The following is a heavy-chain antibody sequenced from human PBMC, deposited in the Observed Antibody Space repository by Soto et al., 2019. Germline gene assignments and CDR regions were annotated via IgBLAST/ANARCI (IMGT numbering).Heavy chain of an antibody. CDR3: AKVGPLTVTKPYYFDY. Sequence: GGSLRLSCAASGFTFSSYGMHWVRQAPGKGLEWVAVISYDGSNKYYADSVKGRFTISRDNSKNTLYLQMNSLRAEDTAVYYCAKVGPLTVTKPYYFDYWGQGTLVTVSS. D-gene: IGHD4-17*01. CDR2: ISYDGSNK. J-gene: IGHJ4*02. CDR1: GFTFSSYG. V-gene: IGHV3-30*18.